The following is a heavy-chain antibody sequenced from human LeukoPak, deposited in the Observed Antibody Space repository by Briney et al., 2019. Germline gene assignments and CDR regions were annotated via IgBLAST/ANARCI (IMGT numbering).Heavy chain of an antibody. Sequence: GGSLRLSCAASGFTFSSYGMHWVRQAPGKGLEWVAVISYDGSNKYYADSVKGRFTISRDNSKNTLYLQMNSLRAEDTAVYYCAKDLTTVVILQYYFDYWGQGTLVTVSS. V-gene: IGHV3-30*18. D-gene: IGHD4-23*01. J-gene: IGHJ4*02. CDR2: ISYDGSNK. CDR1: GFTFSSYG. CDR3: AKDLTTVVILQYYFDY.